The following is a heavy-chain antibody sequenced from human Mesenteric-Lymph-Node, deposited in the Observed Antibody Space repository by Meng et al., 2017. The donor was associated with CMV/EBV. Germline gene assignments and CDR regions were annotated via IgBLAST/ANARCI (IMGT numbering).Heavy chain of an antibody. J-gene: IGHJ3*02. CDR2: IGGSGGST. CDR1: GFTFSSYA. V-gene: IGHV3-23*01. CDR3: AREDSLDAFDI. Sequence: GESLKISCAASGFTFSSYAMSWVRQAPGKGLEWVSGIGGSGGSTYYADSVKGRFIISRDNAKNSLYLQMNSLRDEDTAVYYCAREDSLDAFDIWGQGTMVTVSS.